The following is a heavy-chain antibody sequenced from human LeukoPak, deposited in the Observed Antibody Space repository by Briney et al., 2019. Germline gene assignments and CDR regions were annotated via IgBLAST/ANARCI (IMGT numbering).Heavy chain of an antibody. J-gene: IGHJ3*02. D-gene: IGHD1-14*01. V-gene: IGHV1-18*01. CDR2: VNGYNGDT. CDR1: DFTFTSFG. Sequence: GASVKVSCKAFDFTFTSFGISGVRQAPGHGLEWMGWVNGYNGDTNYAQNLQGGVSMTTDTSTSTTYLELRSLRSDDTAVYYCASPTGWGAPDAFEIWGQGTVVTVSS. CDR3: ASPTGWGAPDAFEI.